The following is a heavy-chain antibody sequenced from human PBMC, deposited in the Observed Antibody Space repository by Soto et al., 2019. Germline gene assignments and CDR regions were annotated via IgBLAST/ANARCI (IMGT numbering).Heavy chain of an antibody. CDR2: INWNSGSI. J-gene: IGHJ1*01. D-gene: IGHD6-13*01. CDR3: VKDESINWYSGHFRH. V-gene: IGHV3-9*01. CDR1: GFTFDDYA. Sequence: GGSLRLSCAASGFTFDDYAIHWVRQVPGKGLEWVSGINWNSGSIGYGDSVKGRFAISRDNAKNSLHLQMNSLSAEDTAFYYCVKDESINWYSGHFRHWGQGTLVTVSS.